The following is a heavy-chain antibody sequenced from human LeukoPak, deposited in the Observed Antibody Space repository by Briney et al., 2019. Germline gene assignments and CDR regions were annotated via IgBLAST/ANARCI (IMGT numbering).Heavy chain of an antibody. CDR2: IYSGGNT. CDR3: AKGKDDSSGWYFFY. D-gene: IGHD6-19*01. J-gene: IGHJ4*02. CDR1: GFTVSSNS. Sequence: PGGSLRLSCTVSGFTVSSNSMSWVRQAPGKGLEWVSFIYSGGNTHYSDSVKGRFTISRDNSKNTLYLQMNSLRAEDTAVYYCAKGKDDSSGWYFFYWGQGTLVTVSS. V-gene: IGHV3-53*01.